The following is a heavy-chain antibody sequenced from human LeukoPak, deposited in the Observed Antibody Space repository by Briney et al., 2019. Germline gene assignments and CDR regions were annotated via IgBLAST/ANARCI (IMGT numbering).Heavy chain of an antibody. CDR2: ISWNSGSI. CDR1: GFTFDDYA. D-gene: IGHD2-2*03. V-gene: IGHV3-9*01. J-gene: IGHJ3*02. Sequence: PGGSLRLSCAASGFTFDDYAMHWVRQAPGKGLEWVSGISWNSGSIGYADSVEGGFTISRDNAKNSLYLQMNSLRAEDTALYYCAKDRKSGYCSSTSCYQAAFDIWGQGTMVTVSS. CDR3: AKDRKSGYCSSTSCYQAAFDI.